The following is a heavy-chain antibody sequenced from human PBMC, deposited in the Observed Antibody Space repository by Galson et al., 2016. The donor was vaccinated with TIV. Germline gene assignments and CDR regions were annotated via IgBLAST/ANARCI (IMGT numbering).Heavy chain of an antibody. Sequence: SLRLSCAASGFTFSSFGMHWVRQAPGKGLECVAVISDDGNNRFYADSVKGRFTIPRDNSRNTLYLQMNSLRVEDTAVYYCTKDADATSMIVVAASWGQGALVTVTS. D-gene: IGHD3-22*01. CDR3: TKDADATSMIVVAAS. J-gene: IGHJ5*02. V-gene: IGHV3-30*18. CDR2: ISDDGNNR. CDR1: GFTFSSFG.